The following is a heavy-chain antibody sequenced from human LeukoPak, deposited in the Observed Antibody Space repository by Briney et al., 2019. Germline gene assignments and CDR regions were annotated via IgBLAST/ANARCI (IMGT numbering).Heavy chain of an antibody. CDR3: AKDIWGAGAFDI. CDR1: GFTFSSYW. Sequence: GGSLRLSCAASGFTFSSYWMHWVRQVPGKGLVWVSRINADGSSTNYADSVKGRFSISRDNAKNTLYLQMNSLRAEDTAVYYCAKDIWGAGAFDIWGQGTMVTVSS. J-gene: IGHJ3*02. D-gene: IGHD1-26*01. CDR2: INADGSST. V-gene: IGHV3-74*01.